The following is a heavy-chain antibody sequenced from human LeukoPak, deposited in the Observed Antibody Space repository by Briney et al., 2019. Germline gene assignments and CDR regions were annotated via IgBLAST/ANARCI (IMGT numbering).Heavy chain of an antibody. CDR2: VSYTGRT. CDR3: ARLLDNDISGDPDTFDV. V-gene: IGHV4-59*11. CDR1: GGPLSGHY. J-gene: IGHJ3*01. Sequence: SETLTLTCTVSGGPLSGHYWSWIRQPPGKRLEWIGYVSYTGRTIYNPSLQSRVTISIGTSKSHFSMKLTSVTSAEMAVYSCARLLDNDISGDPDTFDVWGQGATVIVSS. D-gene: IGHD3-22*01.